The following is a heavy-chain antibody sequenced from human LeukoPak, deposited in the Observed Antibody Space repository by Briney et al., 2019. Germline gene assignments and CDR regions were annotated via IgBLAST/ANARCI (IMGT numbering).Heavy chain of an antibody. V-gene: IGHV3-21*01. D-gene: IGHD3-3*01. J-gene: IGHJ5*02. CDR3: ARANTYYDFWSARRNWFDP. CDR1: GFTFITYS. CDR2: ISSTSTYI. Sequence: PGGSLRLSCAASGFTFITYSINWVRQAPGKGLEWVSSISSTSTYIYYADSVKGRFTISRDNAKNSLYLQMNSLRAEDTAVYYCARANTYYDFWSARRNWFDPWGQGTLVTVSS.